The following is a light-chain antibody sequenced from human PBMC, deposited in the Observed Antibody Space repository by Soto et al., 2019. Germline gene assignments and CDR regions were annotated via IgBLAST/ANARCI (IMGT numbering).Light chain of an antibody. CDR2: QDS. CDR3: QAWDSSTVV. V-gene: IGLV3-1*01. J-gene: IGLJ2*01. CDR1: KWGDKY. Sequence: SYELTQPPSVSMSPGQTASITCSGDKWGDKYACWYQQKPGQSPVLVIYQDSKRPSGIPERFSGSNSGNTATLTISGTQAMDEADYYCQAWDSSTVVFGGGTQLTVL.